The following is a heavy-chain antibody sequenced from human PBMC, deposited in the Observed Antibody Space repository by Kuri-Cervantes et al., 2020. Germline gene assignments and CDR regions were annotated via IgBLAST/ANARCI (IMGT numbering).Heavy chain of an antibody. D-gene: IGHD1-26*01. CDR3: AKDPPREGRELLNLPFY. J-gene: IGHJ4*02. CDR2: ISGSGGST. V-gene: IGHV3-23*01. CDR1: GFTFSSYA. Sequence: GGSLRLSCAASGFTFSSYAMSWVRQAPGKGLEWVSAISGSGGSTYYADSVKGRFTISRDNSKNTLYLQMNSLRAEDTAVYYCAKDPPREGRELLNLPFYWGQGTLVTVSS.